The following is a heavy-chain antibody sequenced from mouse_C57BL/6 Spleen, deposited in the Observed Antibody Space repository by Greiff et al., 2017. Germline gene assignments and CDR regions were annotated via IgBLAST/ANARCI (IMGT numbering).Heavy chain of an antibody. CDR1: GFTFSDYY. D-gene: IGHD2-2*01. Sequence: EVKLVESGGGLVQPGGSLKLSCAASGFTFSDYYMYWVRQTPEKRLEWVAYISNGGGSTYYPDTVKGRFTISRDNAKNTLYLQMSRLKSEDTAMYYCARRGYYGYFDVWGTGTTVTVSS. J-gene: IGHJ1*03. CDR3: ARRGYYGYFDV. CDR2: ISNGGGST. V-gene: IGHV5-12*01.